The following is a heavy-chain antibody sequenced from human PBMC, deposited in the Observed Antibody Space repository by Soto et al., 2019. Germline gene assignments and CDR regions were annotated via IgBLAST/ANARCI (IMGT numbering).Heavy chain of an antibody. D-gene: IGHD3-10*01. CDR1: GGSVGSDNW. CDR2: IHRTGST. CDR3: ARVAYHHGSGRHNLFDY. Sequence: PSETLSLTCAVSGGSVGSDNWWNWVRQTPGKGLEWIGEIHRTGSTNYNPSLKSRVTISVDTSKNQFSLNLSSVTAADTAVYYCARVAYHHGSGRHNLFDYWGQGTLVTVSS. V-gene: IGHV4-4*02. J-gene: IGHJ4*02.